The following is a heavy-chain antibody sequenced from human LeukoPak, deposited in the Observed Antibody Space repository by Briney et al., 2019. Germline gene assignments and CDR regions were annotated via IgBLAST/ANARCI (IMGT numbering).Heavy chain of an antibody. CDR2: IYPGDSDT. CDR3: ARSPGYDSSGYGVWWFDP. CDR1: GYSFTSYW. J-gene: IGHJ5*02. D-gene: IGHD3-22*01. Sequence: GESLKISCKGSGYSFTSYWIGWVRQMPGKGLEWMGIIYPGDSDTRYSPSFQGQVTISADKSISTAYLQWSSLKASDTAMYYCARSPGYDSSGYGVWWFDPWGQGTLVTVSS. V-gene: IGHV5-51*01.